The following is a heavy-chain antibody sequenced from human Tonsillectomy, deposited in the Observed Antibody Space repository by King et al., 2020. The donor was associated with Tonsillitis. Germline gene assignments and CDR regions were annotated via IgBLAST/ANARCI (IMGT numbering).Heavy chain of an antibody. D-gene: IGHD1-26*01. CDR3: VRGPGSSVHKSAFDF. CDR1: GFTFTTYG. CDR2: IWYDGKDK. J-gene: IGHJ3*01. V-gene: IGHV3-33*01. Sequence: VQLVESGGGVVQPGRSLRLSCAASGFTFTTYGMHWVRQAPGKGLEWVTIIWYDGKDKNYADSVKGRFTLSRDNSKNTVYLQMDSLKDEDTAVYYCVRGPGSSVHKSAFDFWGQGTMVTVSS.